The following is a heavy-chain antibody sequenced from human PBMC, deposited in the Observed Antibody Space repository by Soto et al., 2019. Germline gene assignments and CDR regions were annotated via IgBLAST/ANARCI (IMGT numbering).Heavy chain of an antibody. CDR2: IHYSGST. J-gene: IGHJ3*02. V-gene: IGHV4-39*01. D-gene: IGHD6-19*01. CDR3: ARLGLAVAGNPVGVFDI. Sequence: SATLSLTCAIDSSSISSSSSYWGSIRQPPGKGLEWIGSIHYSGSTYYNPSIKSRVTISVDTSKNQFSLKLSSVTAADTAVYYCARLGLAVAGNPVGVFDIWGQGTMVT. CDR1: SSSISSSSSY.